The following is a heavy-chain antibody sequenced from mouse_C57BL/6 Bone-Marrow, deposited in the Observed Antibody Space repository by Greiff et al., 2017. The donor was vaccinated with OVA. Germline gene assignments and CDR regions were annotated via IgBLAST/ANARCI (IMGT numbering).Heavy chain of an antibody. CDR1: GYTFTDYY. CDR3: AVYYGNCYAMDY. J-gene: IGHJ4*01. D-gene: IGHD2-1*01. CDR2: IYPGSGNT. V-gene: IGHV1-76*01. Sequence: VQLQQSGAELVRPGASVKLSCKASGYTFTDYYINWVKQRPGQGLEWIARIYPGSGNTYYNEKFKGKATLTAEKSSSTAYMQLSSLTSEDSAVYFCAVYYGNCYAMDYWGQGTSVTVSS.